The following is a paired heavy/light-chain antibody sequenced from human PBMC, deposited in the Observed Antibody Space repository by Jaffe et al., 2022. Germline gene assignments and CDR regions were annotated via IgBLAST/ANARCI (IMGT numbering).Heavy chain of an antibody. V-gene: IGHV3-49*04. CDR2: IRSNSYGGTT. D-gene: IGHD1-20*01. J-gene: IGHJ4*02. Sequence: EVQLLESGGGLVQPGRSLRLSCTASEFTFGDYAMSWVRQAPGKGLEWVGFIRSNSYGGTTENAASVKGRFTISRDDSKSIAYLQMNSLKTEDTAVYYCARIKLGGITGLDYWGQGTLVTVSS. CDR1: EFTFGDYA. CDR3: ARIKLGGITGLDY.
Light chain of an antibody. V-gene: IGKV4-1*01. CDR3: QQYYNTPWT. CDR1: QSVLYNSNNKNY. CDR2: WAS. J-gene: IGKJ1*01. Sequence: DIVMTQSPDSLAVSLGERATINCKSSQSVLYNSNNKNYLAWYQQKPGQPPKLLIYWASSRESGVPDRFSGSGSGTDFTLTISSLQAEDVAVYYCQQYYNTPWTFGQGTKVEIK.